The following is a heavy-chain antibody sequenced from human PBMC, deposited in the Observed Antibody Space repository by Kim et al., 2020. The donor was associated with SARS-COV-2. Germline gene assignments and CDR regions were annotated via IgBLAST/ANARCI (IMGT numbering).Heavy chain of an antibody. Sequence: SETSLTCTVSGGSISSSSYYWGWIRQPPGKGLEWIGSIYYSGSTYYNPSLKSRVTISVDTSKNQFSLMLSSVTAADTAVYYCASPRKTYSSGGNWFDPWGQGTLVTVSS. D-gene: IGHD6-19*01. CDR2: IYYSGST. V-gene: IGHV4-39*01. J-gene: IGHJ5*02. CDR1: GGSISSSSYY. CDR3: ASPRKTYSSGGNWFDP.